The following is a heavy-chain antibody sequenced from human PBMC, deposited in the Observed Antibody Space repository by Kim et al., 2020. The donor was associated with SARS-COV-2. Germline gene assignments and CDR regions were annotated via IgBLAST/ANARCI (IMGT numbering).Heavy chain of an antibody. J-gene: IGHJ4*02. Sequence: SETLSLTCAVYGGSFSGYYWSWIRQPPGKGLEWIGEINHSGSTNYNPSLKSRVTISVDTSKNQFSLKLSSVTAADTAVYYCARGFKSPRAARRPFDYWGQGTLVTVSS. V-gene: IGHV4-34*01. CDR3: ARGFKSPRAARRPFDY. CDR2: INHSGST. CDR1: GGSFSGYY. D-gene: IGHD6-6*01.